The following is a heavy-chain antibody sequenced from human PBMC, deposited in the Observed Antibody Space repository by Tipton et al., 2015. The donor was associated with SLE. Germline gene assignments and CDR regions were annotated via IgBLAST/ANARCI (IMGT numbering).Heavy chain of an antibody. D-gene: IGHD3-3*01. CDR1: GFTVSSYA. CDR3: ARSRLYYDFWPMDV. Sequence: SLRLSCAASGFTVSSYAIHWVRQAPGKGLEYVSAISSTGGTTYYANSVKGRFTISRDSSKNTVFLQMGTLRAEDMAVYYCARSRLYYDFWPMDVWGKGTTVTASS. CDR2: ISSTGGTT. J-gene: IGHJ6*03. V-gene: IGHV3-64*01.